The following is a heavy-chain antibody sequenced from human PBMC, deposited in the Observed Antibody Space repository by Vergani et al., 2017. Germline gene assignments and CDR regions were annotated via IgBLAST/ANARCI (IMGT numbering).Heavy chain of an antibody. V-gene: IGHV5-51*01. CDR2: IHPADSDT. J-gene: IGHJ4*02. CDR1: GYSFTNYW. Sequence: EVQLVQSGAEVKKPGESLKISCQISGYSFTNYWIGWVRQMPGKGLEWMGIIHPADSDTRYSPSFQGQVTVSVDKSISTAYLQRSSLRASDSAMYYCARLYGGDSSGSKYFGYWGQGTLVNVSS. D-gene: IGHD3-22*01. CDR3: ARLYGGDSSGSKYFGY.